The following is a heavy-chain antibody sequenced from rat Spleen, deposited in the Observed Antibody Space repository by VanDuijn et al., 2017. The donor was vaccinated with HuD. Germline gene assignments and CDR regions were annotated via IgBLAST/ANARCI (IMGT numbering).Heavy chain of an antibody. D-gene: IGHD1-9*01. V-gene: IGHV5S10*01. CDR3: ARRHYGYTDYFDY. J-gene: IGHJ2*01. Sequence: EVQLVESGGGLVQPGRSLKLSCAASGFTFSDYGMAWVRQAPKKGLEWVATIIYDGSRTYYRDSVTGRFTISRDNAKSTLYLQMDSLRSEDTATYYGARRHYGYTDYFDYWGQGVMVTVSS. CDR1: GFTFSDYG. CDR2: IIYDGSRT.